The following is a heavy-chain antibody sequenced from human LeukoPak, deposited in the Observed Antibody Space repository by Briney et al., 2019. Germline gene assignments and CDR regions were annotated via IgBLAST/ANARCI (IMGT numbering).Heavy chain of an antibody. CDR2: ISYDGSNK. CDR3: AKDFGSGWELLPPPWFDP. D-gene: IGHD1-26*01. V-gene: IGHV3-30*18. Sequence: GGSLRLSCAASGFTFSSYGMHWVRQAPGKGLEWVAVISYDGSNKYYADSVKGRFTISRDNSKNTLYLQMNGLRAEDAAVYYCAKDFGSGWELLPPPWFDPWGQGTLVTVSS. CDR1: GFTFSSYG. J-gene: IGHJ5*02.